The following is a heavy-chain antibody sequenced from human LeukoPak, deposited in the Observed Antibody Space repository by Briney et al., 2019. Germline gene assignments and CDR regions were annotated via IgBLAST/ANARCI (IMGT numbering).Heavy chain of an antibody. CDR3: ARDRMGSSTSSGWFDP. CDR2: MNPNSGNT. Sequence: ASVKVSCKASGYTFTSYDINWVRQATGQGLEWMGWMNPNSGNTGYAQKFQGRVTMTRNTSISTAYMELSSLRSEDTAVYYCARDRMGSSTSSGWFDPWGQGTLVTVSS. J-gene: IGHJ5*02. D-gene: IGHD2-2*01. V-gene: IGHV1-8*01. CDR1: GYTFTSYD.